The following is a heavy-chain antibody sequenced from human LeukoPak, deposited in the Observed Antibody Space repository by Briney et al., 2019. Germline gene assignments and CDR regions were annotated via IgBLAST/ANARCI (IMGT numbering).Heavy chain of an antibody. CDR1: GFTFSSYA. J-gene: IGHJ4*02. V-gene: IGHV3-30*04. D-gene: IGHD6-13*01. CDR3: ARQSIPRYSSSWYYFDY. Sequence: GRSLRLSCAACGFTFSSYAMHWVRQAPGKGLEWVALISYDESNKYYADSVKGRFTISRDNSKNTLYLQMNSLRAEDTAVYYCARQSIPRYSSSWYYFDYWGQGTLVTVSS. CDR2: ISYDESNK.